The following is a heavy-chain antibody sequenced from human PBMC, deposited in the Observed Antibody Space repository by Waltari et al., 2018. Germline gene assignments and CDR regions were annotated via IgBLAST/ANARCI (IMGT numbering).Heavy chain of an antibody. CDR1: GFTFSSYA. CDR3: AKDGDSSGYLDY. V-gene: IGHV3-23*04. D-gene: IGHD3-22*01. J-gene: IGHJ4*02. CDR2: ISGSVCST. Sequence: EVQLVESGGGLVQPGGSLRLSCAASGFTFSSYAMSWVRQAPGKGLEWVSAISGSVCSTYYADAVKGRFTISRDNSKNTLYLQMNSLRAEDTAVYYCAKDGDSSGYLDYWGQGTLVTVSS.